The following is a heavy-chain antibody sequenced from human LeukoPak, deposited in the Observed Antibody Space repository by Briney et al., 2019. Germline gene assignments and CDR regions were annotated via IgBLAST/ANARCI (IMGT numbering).Heavy chain of an antibody. CDR2: IIPILGIA. CDR1: GGTFSSYT. V-gene: IGHV1-69*02. Sequence: ASVKVSCKASGGTFSSYTISWVRQAPGQGLEWMGRIIPILGIANYAQKFQGRVTITADKSTGTAYMELSSLRSEDTAVYYCARTLPYSSSSFDYFDYWGQGTLVTVSS. J-gene: IGHJ4*02. CDR3: ARTLPYSSSSFDYFDY. D-gene: IGHD6-6*01.